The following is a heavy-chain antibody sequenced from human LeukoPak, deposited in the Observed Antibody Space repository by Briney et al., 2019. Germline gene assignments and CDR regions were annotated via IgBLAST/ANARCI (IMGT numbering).Heavy chain of an antibody. CDR2: IKEDGSEK. J-gene: IGHJ3*02. D-gene: IGHD5-18*01. Sequence: GGSLRLSCAASGFTFSNYWMSWVRQAPGKGLEWVANIKEDGSEKYYVDSVKGRFTISRDNAKNSLYLQMNSLRVEDTAVYYCARDGDEYSYGYGDAFDIWGQGTMVTVSS. CDR3: ARDGDEYSYGYGDAFDI. V-gene: IGHV3-7*01. CDR1: GFTFSNYW.